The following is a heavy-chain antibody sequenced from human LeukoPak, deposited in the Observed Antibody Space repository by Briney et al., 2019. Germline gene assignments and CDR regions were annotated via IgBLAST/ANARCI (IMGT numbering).Heavy chain of an antibody. D-gene: IGHD4-17*01. CDR3: AASSSLSYGAPDY. Sequence: SQTLSLTCTVSGGSISSGDYYLSWIRQHPGKGLEWIGYIYYSGSTYYNPSLKSRVTKFVDTSKNQFSLKLSSVTAADTAVYYCAASSSLSYGAPDYWGQGTLVTVSS. V-gene: IGHV4-31*03. CDR2: IYYSGST. CDR1: GGSISSGDYY. J-gene: IGHJ4*02.